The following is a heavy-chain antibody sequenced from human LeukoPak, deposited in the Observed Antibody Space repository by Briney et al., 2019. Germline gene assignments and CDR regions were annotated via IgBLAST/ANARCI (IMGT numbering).Heavy chain of an antibody. CDR3: ARGRRVRGVPYYYMDV. V-gene: IGHV4-34*01. CDR1: GGSFSGYY. J-gene: IGHJ6*03. Sequence: KPSETLSLTCAVYGGSFSGYYWSWIRQPPGKGLEWIGGINHSGSTNYNPSLKSRVTISVDTSKNQSSLKLSAVTAADTAVYYCARGRRVRGVPYYYMDVWGKETTVTVSS. CDR2: INHSGST. D-gene: IGHD3-10*01.